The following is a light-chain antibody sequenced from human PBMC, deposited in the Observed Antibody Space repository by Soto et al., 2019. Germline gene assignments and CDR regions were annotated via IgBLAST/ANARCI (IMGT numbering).Light chain of an antibody. V-gene: IGKV3-15*01. Sequence: EIVLTQSPATLSVSPGARAPLSCRARQSVSSNLAWYQQKPGQAPRLLIYGASTKATGIPDRFSGSGSGTEFTLTISSLQSEDFAVYYCQQYNTWPPLITFGQGTRLEIK. CDR1: QSVSSN. CDR2: GAS. J-gene: IGKJ5*01. CDR3: QQYNTWPPLIT.